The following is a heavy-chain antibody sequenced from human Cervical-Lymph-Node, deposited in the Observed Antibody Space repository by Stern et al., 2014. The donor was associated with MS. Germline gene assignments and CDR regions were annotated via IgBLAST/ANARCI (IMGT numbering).Heavy chain of an antibody. CDR1: GGSLRSYY. J-gene: IGHJ4*02. CDR3: AREGEYCSGSRCYPFLDY. CDR2: IYHDGSV. D-gene: IGHD2-15*01. V-gene: IGHV4-59*01. Sequence: QLQLQESGPGLVKPSETLSLTCNVSGGSLRSYYWNWIRQAPGKGLEWLGVIYHDGSVNYNPSLSSRVAMSVDTSKILFSLTVSSVTAADTAVYYCAREGEYCSGSRCYPFLDYWGQGTLVTVSS.